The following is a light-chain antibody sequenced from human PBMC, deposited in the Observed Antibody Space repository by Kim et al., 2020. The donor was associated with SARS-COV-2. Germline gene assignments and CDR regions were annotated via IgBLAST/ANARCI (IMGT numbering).Light chain of an antibody. Sequence: SYELTQPPSVSVSPGQTASITCSGDKSGNKYACWYQQKPGQSPVLVIYQDTKRPSGIPGPFSGSNSGNTATLTISGTQAMGEADYYCQAWDNTTVVFGGGTQLTVL. CDR3: QAWDNTTVV. J-gene: IGLJ2*01. CDR1: KSGNKY. V-gene: IGLV3-1*01. CDR2: QDT.